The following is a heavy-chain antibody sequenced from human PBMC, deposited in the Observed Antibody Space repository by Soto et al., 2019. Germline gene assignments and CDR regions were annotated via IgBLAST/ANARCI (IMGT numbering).Heavy chain of an antibody. V-gene: IGHV3-30*18. CDR1: GFTFSNYG. CDR2: ISYDGNNK. J-gene: IGHJ4*02. D-gene: IGHD1-7*01. CDR3: AKDPVTGTTFPTAFDY. Sequence: GGSLRLSCAASGFTFSNYGMHWVRQAPGKGLEWVAVISYDGNNKYYADSVKGRFTISRDSSKNTLCLQMNSLRTEDTAVYYCAKDPVTGTTFPTAFDYWGLGTLVTVSS.